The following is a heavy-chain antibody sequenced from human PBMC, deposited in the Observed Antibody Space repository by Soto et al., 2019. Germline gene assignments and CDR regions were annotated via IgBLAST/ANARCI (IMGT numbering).Heavy chain of an antibody. CDR1: GFTVSSYY. V-gene: IGHV3-66*01. CDR3: ARGRSASSDFDS. D-gene: IGHD3-10*01. J-gene: IGHJ4*02. CDR2: VYSGGTT. Sequence: PGGSLRLSCAASGFTVSSYYMNWARQAPGEGLEWVSVVYSGGTTYYADSVRGRFTISRDNSKSTLFLQMNSLRAEDTAVYYCARGRSASSDFDSWGQGTLVTVSS.